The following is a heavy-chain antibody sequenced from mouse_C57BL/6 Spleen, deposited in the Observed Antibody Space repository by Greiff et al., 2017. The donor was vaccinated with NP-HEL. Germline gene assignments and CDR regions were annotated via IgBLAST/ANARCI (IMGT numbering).Heavy chain of an antibody. CDR3: ASHYYGSSHWYFDV. D-gene: IGHD1-1*01. J-gene: IGHJ1*03. V-gene: IGHV1-53*01. CDR1: GYTFTSYW. CDR2: INPSNGGT. Sequence: QVQLQQPGTELVKPGASVKLSCKASGYTFTSYWMPWVKQRPGQGLEWIGNINPSNGGTNYNEKFKSKATLTVDKSSSTAYMQLSSLTSEDSAVYYCASHYYGSSHWYFDVWGTGTTVTVSS.